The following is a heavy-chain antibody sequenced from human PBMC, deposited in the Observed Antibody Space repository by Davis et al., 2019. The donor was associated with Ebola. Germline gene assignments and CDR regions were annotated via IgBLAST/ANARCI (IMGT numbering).Heavy chain of an antibody. CDR2: IHYSGST. J-gene: IGHJ4*02. Sequence: SETLSLTCTVSGGSISSYYWSWTRQPPGKGLEWIGYIHYSGSTNYSPSLENRVTISVDTSKNQFSLKLNSVTAADTAVYYCARGRDNYDSSGNFDYWGQGTLVTVFS. D-gene: IGHD3-22*01. V-gene: IGHV4-59*01. CDR1: GGSISSYY. CDR3: ARGRDNYDSSGNFDY.